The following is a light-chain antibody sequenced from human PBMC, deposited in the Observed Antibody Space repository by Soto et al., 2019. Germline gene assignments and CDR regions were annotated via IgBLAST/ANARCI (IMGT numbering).Light chain of an antibody. CDR2: YIS. CDR3: QQHNQWPIT. V-gene: IGKV3-11*01. Sequence: EIVLTQSLATLSLSPGERATLSCRASQSVSSYLAWYQQKPGQAPRLLIYYISTRATGIPARFSGSGSGTEFTLTINSLQSEDSAVYYCQQHNQWPITFGQGTRLEIK. J-gene: IGKJ5*01. CDR1: QSVSSY.